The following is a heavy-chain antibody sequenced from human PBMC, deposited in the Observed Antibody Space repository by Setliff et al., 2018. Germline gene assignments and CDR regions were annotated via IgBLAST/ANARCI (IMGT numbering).Heavy chain of an antibody. D-gene: IGHD2-2*02. J-gene: IGHJ4*02. CDR3: ARGINTVSWTPKY. V-gene: IGHV4-4*08. CDR1: GGSISSYY. Sequence: PSETLSLTCTVSGGSISSYYWSWIRQPPGKGLEWIGYIYTSGSTNYNPSLKSRVTISVDTSKNQFSLKLSSVTAADTAVYYCARGINTVSWTPKYWGQGTLVTVSS. CDR2: IYTSGST.